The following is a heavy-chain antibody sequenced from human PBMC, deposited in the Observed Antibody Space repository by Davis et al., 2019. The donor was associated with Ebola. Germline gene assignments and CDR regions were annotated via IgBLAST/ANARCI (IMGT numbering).Heavy chain of an antibody. V-gene: IGHV2-70*17. Sequence: SGPTLVKPTQTLTLTCTFSGFSLSTSGMCINWIRQPPGKALEWLARIDWDDDKFYTTSLQTRLTISKDTSKNQVVLTMTNMDSVDTGTYYCALIQDSSSSLEFDYWGQGTLVTVSS. J-gene: IGHJ4*02. CDR2: IDWDDDK. CDR1: GFSLSTSGMC. D-gene: IGHD6-6*01. CDR3: ALIQDSSSSLEFDY.